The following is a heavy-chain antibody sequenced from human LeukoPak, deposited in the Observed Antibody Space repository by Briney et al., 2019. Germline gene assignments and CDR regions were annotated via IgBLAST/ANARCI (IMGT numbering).Heavy chain of an antibody. CDR3: AKGSYDSSGYSAYYYYYYGMDV. J-gene: IGHJ6*02. CDR2: ISSTSNTK. D-gene: IGHD3-22*01. Sequence: QSGGSLRLSCAASGFTFSSSSMSWVRQAPGKGLEWVSYISSTSNTKYYADSVKGRFTISRDNVKNTLYLQMNSLRAEDTAVYYCAKGSYDSSGYSAYYYYYYGMDVWGQGTTVTVSS. V-gene: IGHV3-48*01. CDR1: GFTFSSSS.